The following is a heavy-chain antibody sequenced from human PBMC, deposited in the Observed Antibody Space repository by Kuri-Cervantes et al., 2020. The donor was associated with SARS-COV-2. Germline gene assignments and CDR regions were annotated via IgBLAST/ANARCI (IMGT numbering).Heavy chain of an antibody. Sequence: GESLKISCTASCFTFGDYAMSRVRQAPGKGLEWVANIKQDGSENYYVDSVKGRFTISRDNAKNSLYLQMNSLRAEDTAVYYCRIYFLEWSLDYWGQGTLVTVSS. CDR3: RIYFLEWSLDY. CDR1: CFTFGDYA. J-gene: IGHJ4*02. D-gene: IGHD3-3*01. CDR2: IKQDGSEN. V-gene: IGHV3-7*01.